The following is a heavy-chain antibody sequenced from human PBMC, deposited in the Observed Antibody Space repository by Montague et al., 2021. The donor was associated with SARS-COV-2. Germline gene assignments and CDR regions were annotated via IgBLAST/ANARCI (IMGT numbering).Heavy chain of an antibody. Sequence: QSGAEVKTPGESLKISCEGSGYSFTSYWIAWVRQMPGKGLEWMGIIYPEDSDTRYGPSFQGHVTISADKSMNTAFLQWSSLRASDTAIYYCARQVHIYCSSTSCPFDYWGQGTLVTVSS. J-gene: IGHJ4*02. CDR3: ARQVHIYCSSTSCPFDY. CDR2: IYPEDSDT. V-gene: IGHV5-51*01. D-gene: IGHD2-2*01. CDR1: GYSFTSYW.